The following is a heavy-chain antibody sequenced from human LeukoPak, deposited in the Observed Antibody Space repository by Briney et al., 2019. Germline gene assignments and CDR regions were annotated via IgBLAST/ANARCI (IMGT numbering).Heavy chain of an antibody. Sequence: SETLSLTCAVSGYSISSGYYWGWIRQPPGKGLEWIGSIYHSGSTYYNPSLKSRVTISVDTSKSQFSLKLSSVTAADTAVYYCARGYCSGGSCRGYFDYWGQGTLVTVSS. J-gene: IGHJ4*02. CDR1: GYSISSGYY. D-gene: IGHD2-15*01. V-gene: IGHV4-38-2*01. CDR3: ARGYCSGGSCRGYFDY. CDR2: IYHSGST.